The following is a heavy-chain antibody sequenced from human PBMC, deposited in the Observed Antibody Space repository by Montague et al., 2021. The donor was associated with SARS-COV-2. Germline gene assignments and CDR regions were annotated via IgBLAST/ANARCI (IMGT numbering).Heavy chain of an antibody. CDR3: ATVQKVSLIIMFRSGWFDP. CDR2: INHSGST. D-gene: IGHD3-22*01. Sequence: SETLSLTCAVYGGSFSGYYWSWIRQPPGKGLEWIGEINHSGSTNCNPSLKSRVTISVDTSKKQFSLRLNSVTAADTAVYYCATVQKVSLIIMFRSGWFDPWGQGTLVTVSS. J-gene: IGHJ5*02. V-gene: IGHV4-34*01. CDR1: GGSFSGYY.